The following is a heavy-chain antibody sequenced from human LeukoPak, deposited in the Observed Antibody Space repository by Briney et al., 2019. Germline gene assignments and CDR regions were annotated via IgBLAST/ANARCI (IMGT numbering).Heavy chain of an antibody. J-gene: IGHJ4*02. CDR2: INHSGST. CDR1: GGSFSGYY. D-gene: IGHD4-17*01. CDR3: ARGTMTTVTYYFDY. V-gene: IGHV4-34*01. Sequence: SETLSLTCAVYGGSFSGYYWSWIRQPPGKGLEWIEEINHSGSTNYNPSLKSRVTISVYTSKNQFSLKLSSVTAADTAVYYCARGTMTTVTYYFDYWGQGTLVTVSS.